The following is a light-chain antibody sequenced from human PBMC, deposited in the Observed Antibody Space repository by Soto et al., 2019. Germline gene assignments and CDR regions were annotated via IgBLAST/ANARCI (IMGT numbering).Light chain of an antibody. CDR1: QSISSW. CDR2: DAS. J-gene: IGKJ1*01. CDR3: QQYNSYPWT. V-gene: IGKV1-5*01. Sequence: DIQMTHSPSTLSASLGDRVTITCRASQSISSWLAWYQQKPGKAPKLLIYDASSLESGVPSRFSGSGSGTEFTLTISSLQPDDFATYYCQQYNSYPWTFGQGTKVEIK.